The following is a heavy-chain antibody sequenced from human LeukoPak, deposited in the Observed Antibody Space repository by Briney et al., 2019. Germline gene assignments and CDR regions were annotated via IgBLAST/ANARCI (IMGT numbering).Heavy chain of an antibody. Sequence: NPSETLSLTCTVSGASISDYYYSWIRQPPGKGLEWIGYIYYSGSTNYNPSLQSRVTISVDTSKNQFSLRLSSVTAADTAVYYCARCLAAQKFDYWGPGTLVTVSS. J-gene: IGHJ4*02. V-gene: IGHV4-59*01. D-gene: IGHD6-6*01. CDR1: GASISDYY. CDR3: ARCLAAQKFDY. CDR2: IYYSGST.